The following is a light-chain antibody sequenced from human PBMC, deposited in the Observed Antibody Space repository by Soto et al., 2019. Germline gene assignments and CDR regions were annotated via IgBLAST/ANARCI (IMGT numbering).Light chain of an antibody. J-gene: IGLJ1*01. Sequence: QSALTQPASVSGSPGQSIAISCTGTSSDVGSSNLLSWYQHHPGKAPKLIIYEGTRRPSGVSGRFSGSMSGNTASLTISGLQAGDEAEYYCCSFARGSTSYVFGTGTKVTVL. CDR3: CSFARGSTSYV. V-gene: IGLV2-23*01. CDR2: EGT. CDR1: SSDVGSSNL.